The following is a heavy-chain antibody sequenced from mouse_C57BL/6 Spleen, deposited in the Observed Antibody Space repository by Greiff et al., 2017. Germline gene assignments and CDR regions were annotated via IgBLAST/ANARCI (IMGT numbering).Heavy chain of an antibody. D-gene: IGHD3-2*02. CDR3: ARGGDSSGLLAY. CDR2: IYPGDGAT. CDR1: GYAFSSSW. Sequence: QVQLKESGPELVKPGASVKISCKASGYAFSSSWMNWVKQRPGKGLEWIGRIYPGDGATNYNGKFKGKATLTADKSSSTAYMQLSSLTSEDSAVYFCARGGDSSGLLAYWGQGTLVTVSA. V-gene: IGHV1-82*01. J-gene: IGHJ3*01.